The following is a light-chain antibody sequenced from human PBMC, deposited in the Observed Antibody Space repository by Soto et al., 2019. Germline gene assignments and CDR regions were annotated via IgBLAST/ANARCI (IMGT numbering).Light chain of an antibody. CDR1: QTVSSTY. J-gene: IGKJ2*01. CDR3: QQYGSSLYT. V-gene: IGKV3-20*01. Sequence: EVVLTQSPGTLSLSPGDRATLSCRASQTVSSTYLAWYQQKPVQAPRLLIYAASTRGTGIPARFSGSGSGIDITLTISRLEPADFAVDYYQQYGSSLYTFGQGTKL. CDR2: AAS.